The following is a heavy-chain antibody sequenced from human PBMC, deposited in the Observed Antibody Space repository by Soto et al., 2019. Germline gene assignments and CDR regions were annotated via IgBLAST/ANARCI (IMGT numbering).Heavy chain of an antibody. D-gene: IGHD6-19*01. J-gene: IGHJ4*02. V-gene: IGHV3-48*02. CDR2: ISSSSTTI. CDR3: ARDRVGGWYFDY. CDR1: GFTFSSYR. Sequence: EVQLVESGGGLIQTGGSLRLSCAASGFTFSSYRMNWVRQAPGKGLEWVSYISSSSTTIYYADTVKGRFTISRDNAKNSLYLQINSLRDEDTAVYYCARDRVGGWYFDYWGQGTLVTVSS.